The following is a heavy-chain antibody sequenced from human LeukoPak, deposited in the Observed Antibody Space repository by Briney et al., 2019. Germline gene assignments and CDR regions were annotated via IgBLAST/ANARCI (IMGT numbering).Heavy chain of an antibody. Sequence: ASVKVSCKASGYTFTGYYMHWVRQAPGQGLEWMGWINPNSGGKNYAQKFQGRVTMTRDTSISTAYMELSRLRSDDTAVYYCARKESDYYYMDVWGKGTTVTVSS. V-gene: IGHV1-2*02. CDR3: ARKESDYYYMDV. J-gene: IGHJ6*03. CDR1: GYTFTGYY. D-gene: IGHD3-10*01. CDR2: INPNSGGK.